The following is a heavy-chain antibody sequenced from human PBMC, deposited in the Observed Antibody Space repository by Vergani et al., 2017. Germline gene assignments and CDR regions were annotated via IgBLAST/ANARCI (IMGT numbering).Heavy chain of an antibody. J-gene: IGHJ4*02. Sequence: VQLVESGGGVVQPGRSLRLSCAASGFTFDDYAMHWVRQAPGKGLEWVSGISWNSGSIGYADSVKGRFTISRDNAKNSLYLQMNSLRAEDTALYYCAKEIRSDLGALDYWGQGTLVTVSS. CDR3: AKEIRSDLGALDY. D-gene: IGHD1-26*01. CDR1: GFTFDDYA. V-gene: IGHV3-9*01. CDR2: ISWNSGSI.